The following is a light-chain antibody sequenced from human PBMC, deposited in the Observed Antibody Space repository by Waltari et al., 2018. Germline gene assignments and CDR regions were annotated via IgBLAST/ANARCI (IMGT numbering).Light chain of an antibody. CDR2: EAT. CDR3: CSYTGSSTSYG. CDR1: IPDLVRYNL. V-gene: IGLV2-23*01. Sequence: QSALSQPASVSGSPGQSLTLPCTGAIPDLVRYNLFAWYQHHPKRAPKLIIYEATKRPSGISHRFAGAKSGATASLRISGLQADDEADYYCCSYTGSSTSYGCGGGTKVTVL. J-gene: IGLJ1*01.